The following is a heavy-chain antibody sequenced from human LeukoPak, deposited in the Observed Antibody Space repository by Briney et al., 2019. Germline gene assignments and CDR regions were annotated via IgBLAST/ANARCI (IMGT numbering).Heavy chain of an antibody. CDR1: GGSFSGYY. V-gene: IGHV4-34*01. D-gene: IGHD6-6*01. Sequence: SETLSFTCAVYGGSFSGYYWSWIRQPPGKGLEWIGEINHSGSTNYNPSLKSRVTISVDTSKNQFSLKLSSVTAADTAVYYCARGPLRRSSSFGRAFDIWGQGTMVTVSS. CDR3: ARGPLRRSSSFGRAFDI. CDR2: INHSGST. J-gene: IGHJ3*02.